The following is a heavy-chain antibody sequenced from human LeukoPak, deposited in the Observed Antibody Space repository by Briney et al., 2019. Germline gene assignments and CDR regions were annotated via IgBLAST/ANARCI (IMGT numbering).Heavy chain of an antibody. V-gene: IGHV4-39*07. J-gene: IGHJ5*02. Sequence: SETLSLTCTVSGGSISSSSYYWGWIRQPPGKGLEWIGSIYYSGSTYYNPSLKSRVTISVDTSKNQFSLKLSSVTAADTAVYYCARGRIAVAERRYNWFDPWGQGTLVTVSS. CDR1: GGSISSSSYY. CDR3: ARGRIAVAERRYNWFDP. D-gene: IGHD6-19*01. CDR2: IYYSGST.